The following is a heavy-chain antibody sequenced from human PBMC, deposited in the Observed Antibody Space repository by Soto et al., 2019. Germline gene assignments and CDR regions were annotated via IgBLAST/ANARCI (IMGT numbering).Heavy chain of an antibody. J-gene: IGHJ3*02. Sequence: PSETLSLTCTVSGGSISSYYWSWIRQPPGKGLEWIGYIYYSGSTNYNPSLKSRVTISVDTSKNQFSLKLSSVTAADTAVYYCARASFYDILTGYYSFDAFDIWGQGTMVTVSS. V-gene: IGHV4-59*01. CDR1: GGSISSYY. CDR2: IYYSGST. CDR3: ARASFYDILTGYYSFDAFDI. D-gene: IGHD3-9*01.